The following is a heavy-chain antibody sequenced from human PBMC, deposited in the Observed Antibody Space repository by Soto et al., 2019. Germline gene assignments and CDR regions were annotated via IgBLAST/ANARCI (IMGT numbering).Heavy chain of an antibody. CDR1: GFTFSSYA. V-gene: IGHV3-30-3*01. CDR3: ASIPTSGYDFWSGLTYYYYYGMDV. J-gene: IGHJ6*02. Sequence: QVQLVESGGGVVQPGRSLRLSCAASGFTFSSYAMHWVRQAPGKGLEWVAVISYDGSNKYYADSVKGRFTISRDNSKNTLYLQMNSLRAEDTAVYYCASIPTSGYDFWSGLTYYYYYGMDVWGQGTTVTVS. CDR2: ISYDGSNK. D-gene: IGHD3-3*01.